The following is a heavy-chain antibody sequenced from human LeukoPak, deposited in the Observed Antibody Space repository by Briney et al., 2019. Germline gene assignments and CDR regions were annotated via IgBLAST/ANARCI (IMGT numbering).Heavy chain of an antibody. D-gene: IGHD3-22*01. J-gene: IGHJ4*02. V-gene: IGHV1-69*04. CDR2: IIPILGIA. CDR3: ARGRYYDSSGYSDY. CDR1: GGTFSSDA. Sequence: SVKVSCKASGGTFSSDAISWVRQAPGQGLEWMGRIIPILGIANYAQKFQGRVTITADKSTGTAYMELSSLRSEDTAVYYCARGRYYDSSGYSDYWGQGTLVTVSS.